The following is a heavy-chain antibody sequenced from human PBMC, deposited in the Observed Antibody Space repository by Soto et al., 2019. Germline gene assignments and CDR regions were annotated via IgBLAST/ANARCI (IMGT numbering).Heavy chain of an antibody. D-gene: IGHD2-15*01. CDR1: GFTFSSYA. CDR3: AKELGYCSGGSCSGGFDY. Sequence: EVQLLESGGGLVQPGGSLRLSCAASGFTFSSYAMSWVRQAPGKGLEWVSAISGSGGSTYYADSVKGRFTISRDNSKNTLYLQMNSLRAEDTAVYYCAKELGYCSGGSCSGGFDYWGQGTLVTVSS. V-gene: IGHV3-23*01. CDR2: ISGSGGST. J-gene: IGHJ4*02.